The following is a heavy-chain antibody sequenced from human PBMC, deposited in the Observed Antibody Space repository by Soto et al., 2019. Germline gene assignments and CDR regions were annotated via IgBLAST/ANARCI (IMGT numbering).Heavy chain of an antibody. V-gene: IGHV4-59*01. CDR1: GGSISSYY. Sequence: ETLSLTCPVSGGSISSYYWSWIRQPPGKGLEWIGYIYYSGSTNYNPSLKSRVTISVDTSKNQFSLKLSSVTAADTAVYYCARGYSGYGFDYWGQGTLVTVYS. CDR3: ARGYSGYGFDY. D-gene: IGHD5-12*01. J-gene: IGHJ4*02. CDR2: IYYSGST.